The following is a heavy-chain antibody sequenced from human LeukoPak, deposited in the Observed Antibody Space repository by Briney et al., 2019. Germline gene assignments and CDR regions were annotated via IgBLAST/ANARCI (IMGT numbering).Heavy chain of an antibody. CDR3: ARVPRITGTLYYFDY. J-gene: IGHJ4*02. CDR2: IYHSGST. CDR1: SGSISSGGYY. D-gene: IGHD1-20*01. Sequence: SETLSLTCTVSSGSISSGGYYWSWIRQPPGKGLEWIGYIYHSGSTYYNPSLKSRVTISVDRSKNQFSLKLSSVTAADTAVYYCARVPRITGTLYYFDYWGQGTLVTVSS. V-gene: IGHV4-30-2*01.